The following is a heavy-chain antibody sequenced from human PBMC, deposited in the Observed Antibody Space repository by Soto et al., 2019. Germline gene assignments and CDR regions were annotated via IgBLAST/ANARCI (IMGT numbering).Heavy chain of an antibody. D-gene: IGHD3-10*01. V-gene: IGHV4-39*01. Sequence: SETLSLTCTVSGDSIISSNYYWAWIRQSPGKGLEWIGNMYYSGSTYYNLSLKSRVTMSVDTSKNQYSLRISSVTAADTAVYYCARILRGSGIKTGHYGWFDPRGQGTSVTVSS. CDR3: ARILRGSGIKTGHYGWFDP. J-gene: IGHJ5*02. CDR1: GDSIISSNYY. CDR2: MYYSGST.